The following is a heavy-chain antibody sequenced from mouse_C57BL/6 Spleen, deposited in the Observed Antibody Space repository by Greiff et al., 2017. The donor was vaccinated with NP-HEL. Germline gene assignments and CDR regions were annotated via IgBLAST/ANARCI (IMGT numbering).Heavy chain of an antibody. CDR3: ARGANYYGSSFYFDY. CDR2: IDPSDSET. J-gene: IGHJ2*01. D-gene: IGHD1-1*01. CDR1: GYTFTSYW. V-gene: IGHV1-52*01. Sequence: VQLQQSGAELVRPGSSVKLSCKASGYTFTSYWMHWVKQRPIQGLEWIGNIDPSDSETHYNQKFKDKATLTVDKSSSTAYMQLSSLTSEDSAVYYCARGANYYGSSFYFDYWGQGTTLTVSS.